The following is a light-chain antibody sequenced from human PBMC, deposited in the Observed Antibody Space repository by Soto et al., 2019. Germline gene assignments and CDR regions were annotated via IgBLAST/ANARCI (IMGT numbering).Light chain of an antibody. CDR1: SSDVGSYHL. V-gene: IGLV2-23*02. J-gene: IGLJ1*01. CDR2: EVT. Sequence: QSALTQPASVSGSPGQSITISCTGISSDVGSYHLVSWYQQHPGKAPQLMIYEVTKRPSGVSNRFSGSKSGNTASLTISGLQTEDEADYYCCSYAGRSHYVFGTGTKVTVL. CDR3: CSYAGRSHYV.